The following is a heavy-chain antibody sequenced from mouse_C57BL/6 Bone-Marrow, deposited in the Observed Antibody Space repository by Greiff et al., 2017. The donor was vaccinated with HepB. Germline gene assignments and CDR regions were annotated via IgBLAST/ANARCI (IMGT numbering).Heavy chain of an antibody. Sequence: QVQLQQPGAELVKPGASVKLSCKASGYTFTSYWMQWVKQRPGQGLEWIGEIAPSDSYTNYNQKFKGKATLTVDTSSSTAYMQLSSLTSEDSAVYYCARDYYGSCYAMDYWGQGTSVTVSS. V-gene: IGHV1-50*01. CDR3: ARDYYGSCYAMDY. CDR1: GYTFTSYW. D-gene: IGHD1-1*01. CDR2: IAPSDSYT. J-gene: IGHJ4*01.